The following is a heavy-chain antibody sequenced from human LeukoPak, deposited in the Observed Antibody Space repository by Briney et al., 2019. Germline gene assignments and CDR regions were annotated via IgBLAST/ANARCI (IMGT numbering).Heavy chain of an antibody. CDR2: ISSSGSTI. Sequence: GGSLRLSCAASGFTFSDYYMGWIRQAPGKGLEWVSYISSSGSTIYYADSVKGRFTISRDNAKDSLYLQMNSLRAEDTAVYYCARGRRDFWLSHWGQGTLVTVSS. D-gene: IGHD3-9*01. J-gene: IGHJ1*01. V-gene: IGHV3-11*01. CDR1: GFTFSDYY. CDR3: ARGRRDFWLSH.